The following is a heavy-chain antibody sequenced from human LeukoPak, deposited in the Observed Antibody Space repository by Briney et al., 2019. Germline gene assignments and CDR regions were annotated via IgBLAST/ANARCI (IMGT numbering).Heavy chain of an antibody. D-gene: IGHD3-22*01. Sequence: GGSLRLSCAASGFTFSSHAMHWVRQAPGKGLEWVAVISYDGSNKYYADSVKGRFTISRDNSKNTLYLQMNSLRAEDTAVYYCASTNYYDSSGYYPLGYWGQGTLVTVSS. J-gene: IGHJ4*02. V-gene: IGHV3-30-3*01. CDR3: ASTNYYDSSGYYPLGY. CDR2: ISYDGSNK. CDR1: GFTFSSHA.